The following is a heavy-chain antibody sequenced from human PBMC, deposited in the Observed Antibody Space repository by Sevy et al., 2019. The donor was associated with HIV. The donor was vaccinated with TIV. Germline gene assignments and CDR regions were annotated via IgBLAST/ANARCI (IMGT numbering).Heavy chain of an antibody. D-gene: IGHD5-18*01. CDR1: GFTFSSYW. Sequence: GGSLRLSCAASGFTFSSYWMSWVRQAPGKGLEWVATMKEDGSERNYVDSVKGRFTISRDNAKNLLYLQMNSLRAEDTAVYYCVREGVGGYSYSLDCWGQGTLVTVSS. CDR2: MKEDGSER. CDR3: VREGVGGYSYSLDC. J-gene: IGHJ4*02. V-gene: IGHV3-7*01.